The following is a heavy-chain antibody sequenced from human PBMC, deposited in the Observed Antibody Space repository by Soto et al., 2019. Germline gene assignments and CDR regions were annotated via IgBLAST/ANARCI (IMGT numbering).Heavy chain of an antibody. V-gene: IGHV1-46*01. CDR2: INPSLGTA. Sequence: SGQVSCKASCYTFTAYHMHWVRQAPGQGLEWVGIINPSLGTANYAQKFQGRVAMTWDTSTTTVYMELSSLRSDDTAVYYCARAPYSRTSFHFDFWGQGTLVTVSS. J-gene: IGHJ4*02. D-gene: IGHD3-22*01. CDR1: CYTFTAYH. CDR3: ARAPYSRTSFHFDF.